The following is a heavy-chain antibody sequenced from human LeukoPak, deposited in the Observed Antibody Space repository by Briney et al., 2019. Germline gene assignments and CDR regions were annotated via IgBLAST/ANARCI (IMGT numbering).Heavy chain of an antibody. CDR3: ARESIAARTLDY. D-gene: IGHD6-6*01. V-gene: IGHV4-59*08. Sequence: SETLSLTCTVSGGSISSYCWSWIRQPPGKGLEWIGYIYYSGSTNYNPSLKSRVTISVDTSKNQFSLKLSSVTAADTAVYYCARESIAARTLDYWGQGTLVTVSS. CDR2: IYYSGST. CDR1: GGSISSYC. J-gene: IGHJ4*02.